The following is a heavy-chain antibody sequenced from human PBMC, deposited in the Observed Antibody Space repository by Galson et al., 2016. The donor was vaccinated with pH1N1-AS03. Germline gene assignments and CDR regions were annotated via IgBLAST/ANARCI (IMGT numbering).Heavy chain of an antibody. J-gene: IGHJ6*02. CDR3: ARTSNADPADFYYYGMGI. CDR1: GRTFSSST. Sequence: SVKVSCKASGRTFSSSTVSWVRQAPGQGLEWMGGIIPMLGSANYAQKFHDRVTITADESTSTVFMELSSLKSEDTAVYYCARTSNADPADFYYYGMGIWGQGTTVTASS. CDR2: IIPMLGSA. V-gene: IGHV1-69*13. D-gene: IGHD4-11*01.